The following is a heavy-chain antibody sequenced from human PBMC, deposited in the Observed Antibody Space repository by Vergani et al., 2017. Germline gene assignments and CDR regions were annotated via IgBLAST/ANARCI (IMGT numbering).Heavy chain of an antibody. Sequence: QVQLAESGGGRVQPGRSLRLSCAASGFSFSSHAIHWVRQAPGKGLEWVACISNDGSKKYYADSVKGRFTISRDNSKNTLDLQMNSLRTQDTAVYYCAKAGAVTSGSLQYNFYMDVWGKGTTVTVS. D-gene: IGHD3-10*01. V-gene: IGHV3-30*18. CDR3: AKAGAVTSGSLQYNFYMDV. CDR2: ISNDGSKK. J-gene: IGHJ6*03. CDR1: GFSFSSHA.